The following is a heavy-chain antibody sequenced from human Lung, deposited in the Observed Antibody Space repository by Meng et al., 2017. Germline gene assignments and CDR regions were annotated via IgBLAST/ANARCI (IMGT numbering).Heavy chain of an antibody. CDR2: MKSNVDGGTV. V-gene: IGHV3-15*01. CDR1: GFTFSNAL. J-gene: IGHJ4*01. Sequence: VDAWVGLVNPGWSLSVSLSGSGFTFSNALWTWVRQAPGKGLAWIGRMKSNVDGGTVDYAAALKGRFFISRDDSKNMFYLQMNSLKSEDTAVYYCTGHIDYWGHGTLVTVSS. CDR3: TGHIDY.